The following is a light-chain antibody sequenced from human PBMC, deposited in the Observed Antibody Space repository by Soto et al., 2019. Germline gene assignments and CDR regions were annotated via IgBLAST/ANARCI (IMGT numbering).Light chain of an antibody. J-gene: IGKJ2*01. CDR2: ETS. V-gene: IGKV3-20*01. Sequence: EVVLTQSPGTLSLSPGERATLSCRASQTINKSHLAWYQQRPGQAPRLLIYETSTRATGIPDRFSGSGSGTAFTLTISRLEPEDFALYYCQQYDSSPMYTFGQGTKLEIK. CDR1: QTINKSH. CDR3: QQYDSSPMYT.